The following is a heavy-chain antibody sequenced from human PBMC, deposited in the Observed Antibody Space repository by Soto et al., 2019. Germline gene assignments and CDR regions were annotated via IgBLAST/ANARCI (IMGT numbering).Heavy chain of an antibody. CDR3: AAGDSSGYYGG. CDR1: GFTFTSSS. J-gene: IGHJ4*02. D-gene: IGHD3-22*01. Sequence: ASVKVSCKASGFTFTSSSVQWVRQTRGQRLEWIGWITVGSGNTNYAQKFQERVSITRDMSTSTAYMELSNLRSEDTAVYYCAAGDSSGYYGGWGRGTQVTVSS. V-gene: IGHV1-58*01. CDR2: ITVGSGNT.